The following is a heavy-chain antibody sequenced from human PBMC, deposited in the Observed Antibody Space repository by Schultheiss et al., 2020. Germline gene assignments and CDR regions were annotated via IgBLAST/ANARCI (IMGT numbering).Heavy chain of an antibody. CDR1: GFTFSSYA. J-gene: IGHJ2*01. V-gene: IGHV3-23*01. CDR3: AKYPYYDILTGYYRRYFDL. D-gene: IGHD3-9*01. CDR2: ISSSGSTT. Sequence: GESLKISCAASGFTFSSYAMSWVRQAPGKGLEWVSDISSSGSTTYYADSVKGRFTISRDNSKNTLYLQMNSLRAEDTAVYYCAKYPYYDILTGYYRRYFDLWGRGTLVTVSS.